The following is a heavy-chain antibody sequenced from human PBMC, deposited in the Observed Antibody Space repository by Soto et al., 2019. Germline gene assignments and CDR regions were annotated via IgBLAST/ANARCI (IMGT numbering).Heavy chain of an antibody. Sequence: GGSLRLSCAASGFTFSSYAMSWVRQAPGKGLEWVSAISGSGGSTYYADSVKGRFTISRDNSKNTLYLQMNSLRAEDTAVYYCAKKSGYSSGWYSDYWGQGTLVTVSS. V-gene: IGHV3-23*01. CDR1: GFTFSSYA. CDR2: ISGSGGST. CDR3: AKKSGYSSGWYSDY. D-gene: IGHD6-19*01. J-gene: IGHJ4*02.